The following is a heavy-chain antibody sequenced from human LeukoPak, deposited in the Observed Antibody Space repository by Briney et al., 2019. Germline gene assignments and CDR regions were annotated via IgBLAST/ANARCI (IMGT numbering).Heavy chain of an antibody. CDR1: GFTFSSYS. CDR2: ICSSSSYI. Sequence: GGSLRLSCAASGFTFSSYSMNWVRQAPGKGLEWVSSICSSSSYIYYADSVKGRFTISRDNAKNSLYLQMNSLRAEDTAVYYCARDPTSHGSGTSYWGQGTLVTVSS. V-gene: IGHV3-21*01. J-gene: IGHJ4*02. CDR3: ARDPTSHGSGTSY. D-gene: IGHD3-10*01.